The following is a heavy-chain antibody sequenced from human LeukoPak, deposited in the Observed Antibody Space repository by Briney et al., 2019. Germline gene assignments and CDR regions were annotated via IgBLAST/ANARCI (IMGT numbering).Heavy chain of an antibody. Sequence: GGSLRLSCAPSGLTFTSYAMTWVRRAPGKGREWVSSITGSGGATYYADSVEGRFTISRDNSKNTLYLQMNSLGAEDTAVYYCARKTGFFLSDPWGQGTLVTVSS. CDR1: GLTFTSYA. CDR2: ITGSGGAT. J-gene: IGHJ5*02. D-gene: IGHD2/OR15-2a*01. V-gene: IGHV3-23*01. CDR3: ARKTGFFLSDP.